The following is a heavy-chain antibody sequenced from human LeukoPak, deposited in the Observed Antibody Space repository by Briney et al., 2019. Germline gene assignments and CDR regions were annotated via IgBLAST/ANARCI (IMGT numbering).Heavy chain of an antibody. CDR2: ISAYNGNT. D-gene: IGHD3-10*02. Sequence: ASVKVSCKASGYTFTSYGISWVRQAPGQGLEWMGWISAYNGNTNYAQKLQGRVTMTTDTSTSTAYMELRSLRSDDTAVYYCVRALFREVDFDYWGQGTLVTVSS. CDR1: GYTFTSYG. V-gene: IGHV1-18*01. J-gene: IGHJ4*02. CDR3: VRALFREVDFDY.